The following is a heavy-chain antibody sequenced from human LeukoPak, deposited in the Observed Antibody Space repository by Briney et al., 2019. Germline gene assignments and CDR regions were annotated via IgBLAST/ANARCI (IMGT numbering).Heavy chain of an antibody. CDR2: ISGSGGST. V-gene: IGHV3-23*01. D-gene: IGHD3-22*01. J-gene: IGHJ4*02. Sequence: PGGSLRLSCAASGFTFSGYSMSWVRQAPGKGLEWVSVISGSGGSTYYADSVKGRFTISRDNSNNMLYLQMNSLRAEDTATYYCAKADSSSWVPDYWGQGTLVTVSS. CDR1: GFTFSGYS. CDR3: AKADSSSWVPDY.